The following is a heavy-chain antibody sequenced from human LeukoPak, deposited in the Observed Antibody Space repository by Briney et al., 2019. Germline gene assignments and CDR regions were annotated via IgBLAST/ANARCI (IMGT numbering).Heavy chain of an antibody. CDR3: ARGDFNDYGDYVDAFEI. J-gene: IGHJ3*02. Sequence: PGGSLRLSCAASGFTFRSYWMSWVRQAPGKGLEWVANIKPDGSEKYCVDSVKGRFTISRDNAKKSLYLQMNSLRAEDTAVYYCARGDFNDYGDYVDAFEIWGQGTMVTVSA. D-gene: IGHD4-17*01. CDR1: GFTFRSYW. V-gene: IGHV3-7*01. CDR2: IKPDGSEK.